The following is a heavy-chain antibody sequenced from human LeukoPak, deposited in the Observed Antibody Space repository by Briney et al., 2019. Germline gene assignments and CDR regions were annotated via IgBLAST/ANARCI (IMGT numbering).Heavy chain of an antibody. Sequence: SETLSLTCTVSSGSISSGSDYWSWIRQPAGKGLEWIGRIYTSGSTNYNPSLKSRVTISVDTSKNQFSLKLSSVTAADTAVYYCARDSYCGGDCYYSYWGQGTLVTVSS. J-gene: IGHJ4*02. V-gene: IGHV4-61*02. CDR3: ARDSYCGGDCYYSY. CDR2: IYTSGST. D-gene: IGHD2-21*01. CDR1: SGSISSGSDY.